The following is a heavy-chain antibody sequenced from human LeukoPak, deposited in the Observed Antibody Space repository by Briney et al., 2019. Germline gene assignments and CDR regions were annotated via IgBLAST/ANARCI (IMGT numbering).Heavy chain of an antibody. Sequence: GGSLRLSCAASGFTFSNYNMHWVRQAPGKGLEWISYISTSSSTIYYTDSVRGRFTISRDNAKNSLYLQMNSLRDEDTAVYYCARDNSYAFDYWGQGTLVSGCS. V-gene: IGHV3-48*02. CDR2: ISTSSSTI. CDR3: ARDNSYAFDY. J-gene: IGHJ4*02. CDR1: GFTFSNYN. D-gene: IGHD3-16*01.